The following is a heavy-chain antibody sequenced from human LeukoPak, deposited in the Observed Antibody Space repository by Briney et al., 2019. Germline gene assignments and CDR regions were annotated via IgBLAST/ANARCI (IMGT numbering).Heavy chain of an antibody. D-gene: IGHD3-10*01. CDR1: GGSISSSNW. CDR2: IYHSGST. V-gene: IGHV4-4*02. J-gene: IGHJ5*02. CDR3: ARGAYRGVSSFDP. Sequence: SETLSLTCAVSGGSISSSNWWSWVRQPPGKGLEWIGEIYHSGSTNYNPSLKSRVTISVDTSKNQFSLKLSSVTAADTAVYYCARGAYRGVSSFDPWGQGTLVTVSS.